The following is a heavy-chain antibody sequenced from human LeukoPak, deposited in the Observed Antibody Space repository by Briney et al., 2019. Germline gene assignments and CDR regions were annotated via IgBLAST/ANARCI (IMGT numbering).Heavy chain of an antibody. V-gene: IGHV4-59*01. Sequence: PSETLSLTCTVSGGSISSYYWSWIRQPPGKGLEWIGYIYYSGSTNYNPSLKSRVTISVDTSKNQFSLKLSSVTAADTAVYYCARTTVNWFDPWGQGTLVTVSS. CDR1: GGSISSYY. J-gene: IGHJ5*02. CDR3: ARTTVNWFDP. D-gene: IGHD4-17*01. CDR2: IYYSGST.